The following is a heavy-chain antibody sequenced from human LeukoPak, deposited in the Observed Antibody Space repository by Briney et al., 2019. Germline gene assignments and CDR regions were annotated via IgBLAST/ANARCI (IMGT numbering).Heavy chain of an antibody. CDR1: GFSLSTNGVG. CDR2: MYWNDDK. J-gene: IGHJ4*02. V-gene: IGHV2-5*01. Sequence: SGPTLVKHTQTLTLTCTVSGFSLSTNGVGVGWIRQPPGKALEWLALMYWNDDKHYSPTLKSKLTITKDTSKTQVVLTMTNMDPVDTATYYCAHSRYCSGGNCQYFFDYWGQGTLVTVSS. D-gene: IGHD2-15*01. CDR3: AHSRYCSGGNCQYFFDY.